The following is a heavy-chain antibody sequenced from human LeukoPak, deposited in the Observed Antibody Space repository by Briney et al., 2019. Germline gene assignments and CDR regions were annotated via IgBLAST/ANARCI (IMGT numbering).Heavy chain of an antibody. J-gene: IGHJ4*02. CDR2: INHSGST. CDR1: SGSLSGYY. V-gene: IGHV4-34*01. CDR3: ATINGYLIDY. D-gene: IGHD5-24*01. Sequence: SETLSLTCAVYSGSLSGYYWSWIRQPPGKGLEWIGEINHSGSTNYNPSLKSRVTISVDTSKNQFSLKLSSVTAADTAVYYCATINGYLIDYWGQGTLVTVSS.